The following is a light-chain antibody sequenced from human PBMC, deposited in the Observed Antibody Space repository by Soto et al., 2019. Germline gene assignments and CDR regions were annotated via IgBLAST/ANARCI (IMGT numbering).Light chain of an antibody. CDR2: DAS. Sequence: EIVLTQSPATLSLSPGERATLSCRASQSVSSYLAWYQQKPGQAPRLLIYDASNRATGIPARFSGSGSGTDFTLTKSSRKPEDFAVYYCQQRSNWPPYTFGQWTKLEIK. V-gene: IGKV3-11*01. CDR3: QQRSNWPPYT. CDR1: QSVSSY. J-gene: IGKJ2*01.